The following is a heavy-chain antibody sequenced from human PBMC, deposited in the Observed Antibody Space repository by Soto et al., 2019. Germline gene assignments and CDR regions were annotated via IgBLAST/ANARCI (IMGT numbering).Heavy chain of an antibody. CDR2: IVVGSGNT. Sequence: SAKVSCQASGFTFTSSAMQWVRQARAQRLEGIGWIVVGSGNTNYAQKFQERDTITRDMSTSTAYMALRSLRSEATAVYYCAAEPDLKVVNTSGYWGQGTRVTVSS. D-gene: IGHD3-22*01. V-gene: IGHV1-58*02. CDR3: AAEPDLKVVNTSGY. CDR1: GFTFTSSA. J-gene: IGHJ4*02.